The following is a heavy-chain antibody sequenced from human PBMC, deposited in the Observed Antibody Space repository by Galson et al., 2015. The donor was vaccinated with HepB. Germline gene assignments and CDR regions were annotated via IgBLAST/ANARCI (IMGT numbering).Heavy chain of an antibody. V-gene: IGHV4-59*01. CDR1: DGSISDNY. CDR2: VYHTGST. CDR3: ATAPNPDYFDY. J-gene: IGHJ4*02. Sequence: ETLSPTCTVSDGSISDNYWSWIRQPPGKGLEWIGHVYHTGSTNYNPSLKSRVTILVDTSKSQFSLKLSSVTAADTAVYYCATAPNPDYFDYWGQGTLVTVSS.